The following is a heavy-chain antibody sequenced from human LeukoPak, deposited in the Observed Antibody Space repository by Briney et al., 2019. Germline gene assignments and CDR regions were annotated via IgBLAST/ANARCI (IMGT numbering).Heavy chain of an antibody. CDR2: ISSSSSYI. V-gene: IGHV3-21*01. CDR1: GFIFSRYG. D-gene: IGHD3-10*01. Sequence: GGSLRLSCAASGFIFSRYGMSWVRRAPGKGLEWVSSISSSSSYIYYADSVKGRFTISRDNAKNSLYLQMNSLRAEDTAVYYCASSSMVRGGDNWFDPWGQGTLVTVSS. CDR3: ASSSMVRGGDNWFDP. J-gene: IGHJ5*02.